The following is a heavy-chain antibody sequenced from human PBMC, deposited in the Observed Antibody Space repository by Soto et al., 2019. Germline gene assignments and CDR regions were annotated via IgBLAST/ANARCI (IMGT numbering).Heavy chain of an antibody. J-gene: IGHJ4*02. CDR3: AGGNHRPYIYYFHY. CDR1: GGSVSSDYYF. Sequence: QVQLQESGPGLVKPSETLSLTCTVSGGSVSSDYYFWGWVRQPPGKGLEWIGDIYYSGSTNYNPSLKSRVTLSVDTSKNQFSLKLTSVTAADTAVYYCAGGNHRPYIYYFHYWGQGTLVTVSS. CDR2: IYYSGST. D-gene: IGHD6-6*01. V-gene: IGHV4-61*01.